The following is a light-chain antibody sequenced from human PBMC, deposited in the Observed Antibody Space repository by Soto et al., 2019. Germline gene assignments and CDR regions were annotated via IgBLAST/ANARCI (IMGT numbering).Light chain of an antibody. J-gene: IGKJ1*01. Sequence: EIVLTQSPVTLSLSPGERATLSCRASQSVSSSFLAWYQHKPGQAPRLLIYAASNRATGIPDRFSGSGSGTDFTLTISRLEPEAFAVYYCQQYSTSGTFGQGTKVDIK. V-gene: IGKV3-20*01. CDR3: QQYSTSGT. CDR2: AAS. CDR1: QSVSSSF.